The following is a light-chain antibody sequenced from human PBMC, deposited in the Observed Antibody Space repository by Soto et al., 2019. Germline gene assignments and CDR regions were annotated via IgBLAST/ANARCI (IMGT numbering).Light chain of an antibody. J-gene: IGLJ1*01. CDR3: ATWDGGLTPQGV. CDR1: SSNIGKYY. V-gene: IGLV1-51*01. Sequence: QSVLSQPPSVSAAPGHRFTISCSGSSSNIGKYYVSWYQQVPGTAPTLLIYDNTQRPSGIPDRFSGSKSGTSATLAITGLQTGDEADYYCATWDGGLTPQGVFGTGTKVTVL. CDR2: DNT.